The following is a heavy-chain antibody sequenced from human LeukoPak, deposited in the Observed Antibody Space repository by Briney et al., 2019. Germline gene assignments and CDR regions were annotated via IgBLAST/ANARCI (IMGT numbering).Heavy chain of an antibody. V-gene: IGHV7-4-1*02. CDR3: ARAYQRLGELSLPDY. CDR1: GYTFTNYA. J-gene: IGHJ4*02. D-gene: IGHD3-16*02. CDR2: IHPSTGNP. Sequence: ASVKVSCKASGYTFTNYAMNWVRQAPGQGLEWMGWIHPSTGNPTYAQDFTGRVVFSLDTSVSTTYLQISSLKAEDTAVYYCARAYQRLGELSLPDYWGQGTLVTVYS.